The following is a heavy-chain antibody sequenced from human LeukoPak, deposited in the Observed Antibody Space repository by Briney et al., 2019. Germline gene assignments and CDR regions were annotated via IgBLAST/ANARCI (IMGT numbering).Heavy chain of an antibody. V-gene: IGHV3-23*01. CDR1: GFTFSNYA. J-gene: IGHJ4*02. CDR2: IHGSGVST. Sequence: GGSLRLSCAASGFTFSNYAMSWVRQAPGKGLEWVSTIHGSGVSTYYADSVKGRFTISRDNSKNTLYLQMNSLRAGDTAVYFCANPIYSGDYDQFDYWGQGTLVTVSS. D-gene: IGHD4-17*01. CDR3: ANPIYSGDYDQFDY.